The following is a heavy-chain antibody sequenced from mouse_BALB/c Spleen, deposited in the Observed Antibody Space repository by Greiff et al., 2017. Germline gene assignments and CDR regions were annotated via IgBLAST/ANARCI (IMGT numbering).Heavy chain of an antibody. CDR1: GFTFSDYY. V-gene: IGHV5-4*02. CDR2: ISDGGSYT. CDR3: ARDWDGAFAY. D-gene: IGHD4-1*01. J-gene: IGHJ3*01. Sequence: EVMLVESGGGLVKPGGSLKLSCAASGFTFSDYYMYWVRQTPEKRLEWVATISDGGSYTYYPDSVKGRFTISRDNAKNNLYLQMSSLKSEDTAMYYCARDWDGAFAYWGQGTLVTVSA.